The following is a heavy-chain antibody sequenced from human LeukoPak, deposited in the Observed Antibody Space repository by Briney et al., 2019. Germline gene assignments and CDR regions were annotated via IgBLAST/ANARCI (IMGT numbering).Heavy chain of an antibody. V-gene: IGHV4-59*01. CDR1: GGSISSYF. CDR2: IYYSGST. CDR3: ARDRGTPGATANWYFDR. D-gene: IGHD1-26*01. Sequence: SETLSLTCTASGGSISSYFWSWIRQTPGKGLEWIGYIYYSGSTNYDPSLRSRVTISVDTSKNQFSLNLRSVTAADTAVYYCARDRGTPGATANWYFDRWGRGTLVTVSS. J-gene: IGHJ2*01.